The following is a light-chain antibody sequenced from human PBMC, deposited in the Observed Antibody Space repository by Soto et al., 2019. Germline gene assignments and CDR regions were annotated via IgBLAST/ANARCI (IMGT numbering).Light chain of an antibody. CDR1: QSISSY. V-gene: IGKV1-39*01. CDR3: QQSYSTPPT. J-gene: IGKJ4*01. Sequence: IQMTQSPSSLSASVRDRVTITCRASQSISSYLNWYQQKPGKAPKLLIYAASSLQSGVPSRFSGSGSGTDFTLTISSLQPEDFATYYCQQSYSTPPTFGGGTKVDIK. CDR2: AAS.